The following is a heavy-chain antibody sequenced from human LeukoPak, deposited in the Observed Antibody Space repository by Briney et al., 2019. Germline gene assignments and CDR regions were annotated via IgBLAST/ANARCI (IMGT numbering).Heavy chain of an antibody. D-gene: IGHD1-26*01. V-gene: IGHV3-23*01. CDR3: AKDKAGGSYSDAFDI. CDR1: GFTFANSG. Sequence: GGSLRLSCVASGFTFANSGMSWVRQAPGKGLEWVSSINGGGDTTYYADSVRGRFTISRDNSKNTLFLQMNSLRAGDTAVYYCAKDKAGGSYSDAFDIWGQGTMVTVSS. J-gene: IGHJ3*02. CDR2: INGGGDTT.